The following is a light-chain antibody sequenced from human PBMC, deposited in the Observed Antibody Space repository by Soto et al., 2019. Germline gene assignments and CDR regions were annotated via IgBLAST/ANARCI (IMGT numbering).Light chain of an antibody. Sequence: EIVLTQSPGTLSLSPGGRASLSCRASQSVRNNYLAWYQQKPGQPPRLLIFGSFNRATGIPDRFSGSGSGTDFTLTISRLEPEDFAVYFCQQYGGSPPYTFGQGTKVEIK. CDR1: QSVRNNY. V-gene: IGKV3-20*01. CDR3: QQYGGSPPYT. CDR2: GSF. J-gene: IGKJ2*01.